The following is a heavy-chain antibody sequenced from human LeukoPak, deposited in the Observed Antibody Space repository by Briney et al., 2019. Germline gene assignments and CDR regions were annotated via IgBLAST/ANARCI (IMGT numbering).Heavy chain of an antibody. D-gene: IGHD3-22*01. CDR3: AKDLYYYDSSGYSYYFDY. CDR1: GFTFSSYG. CDR2: ISGSGGST. J-gene: IGHJ4*02. V-gene: IGHV3-23*01. Sequence: PGGSLRLSCAASGFTFSSYGMSWVRQAPGKGLEWVSAISGSGGSTYYADSVKGRFTISRDNSKNTLYLQMNSLRAEDTAVYYCAKDLYYYDSSGYSYYFDYWGQGTLVTVSS.